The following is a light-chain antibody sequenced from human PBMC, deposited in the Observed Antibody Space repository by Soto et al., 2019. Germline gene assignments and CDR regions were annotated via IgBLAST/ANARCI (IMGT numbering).Light chain of an antibody. Sequence: QSVLTQPPSVSAAPGQKDTISCPGSSCNIGGNSVSWYQQLPGTAPKLLIYDDNKRPSGIPDRFSGSKSGTSATLGITGFQTGDEADYYCGSWDSSLSAYVFGTGTKVTVL. CDR3: GSWDSSLSAYV. J-gene: IGLJ1*01. CDR1: SCNIGGNS. V-gene: IGLV1-51*01. CDR2: DDN.